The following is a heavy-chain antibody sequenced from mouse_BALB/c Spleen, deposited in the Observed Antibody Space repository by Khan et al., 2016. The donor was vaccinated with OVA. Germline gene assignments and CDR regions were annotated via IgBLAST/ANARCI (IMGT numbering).Heavy chain of an antibody. CDR1: GYSITSGYA. V-gene: IGHV3-2*02. CDR2: ISYSGVT. D-gene: IGHD1-1*01. J-gene: IGHJ2*01. Sequence: EVQLQESGPGLVKPSQCLSLTCTVTGYSITSGYAWNWLRQFPGNKLEWMGYISYSGVTSYTPSLKSRISISRDTSKNQFFLQLNSVTTEGTATYYCARGNYYGYYVDYWGQGTTLTVSS. CDR3: ARGNYYGYYVDY.